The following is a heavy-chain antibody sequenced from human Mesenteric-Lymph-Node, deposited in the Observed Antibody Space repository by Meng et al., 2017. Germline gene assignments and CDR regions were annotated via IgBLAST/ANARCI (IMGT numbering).Heavy chain of an antibody. D-gene: IGHD3-10*01. CDR2: IHSSGST. CDR3: ARDSMVRGVIIT. CDR1: GGSVSSGPNQ. V-gene: IGHV4-61*01. J-gene: IGHJ4*02. Sequence: QVQLQEAGAGLVRPSETLSLPCTASGGSVSSGPNQWSWIRQPPGKGLEWIGFIHSSGSTNPHPSLQSRVTISLDTSKNQFSLKLSSVTAADTAVYYCARDSMVRGVIITWGQGTLVTVSS.